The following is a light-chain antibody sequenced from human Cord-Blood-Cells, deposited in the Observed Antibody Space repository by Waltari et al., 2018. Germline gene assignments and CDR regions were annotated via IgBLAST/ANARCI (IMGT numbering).Light chain of an antibody. CDR2: KAS. CDR1: QSISSW. Sequence: DIQMTQSPSTLSASVGDRVTITFRASQSISSWLSWYQQKPGKAPKLLIYKASSLESGVPSRFSGSGAGTEFTLTISSLQPEDFATYYCQQYNSYPITFGQGTRLEIK. J-gene: IGKJ5*01. V-gene: IGKV1-5*03. CDR3: QQYNSYPIT.